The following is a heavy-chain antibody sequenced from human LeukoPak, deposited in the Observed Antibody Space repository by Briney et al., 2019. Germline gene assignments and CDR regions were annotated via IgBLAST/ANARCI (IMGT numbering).Heavy chain of an antibody. CDR1: GYTLTDYY. V-gene: IGHV1-2*02. J-gene: IGHJ4*02. CDR3: AIDPEAAAVDLDY. D-gene: IGHD6-13*01. CDR2: INPKSGGT. Sequence: ASVKVSCKASGYTLTDYYIHWVRQAPGQGIEWMGWINPKSGGTNYAQKFQDRVTMTRDTSTSTAYMELSRLRSDDTALYYCAIDPEAAAVDLDYWGQGTLVSVSS.